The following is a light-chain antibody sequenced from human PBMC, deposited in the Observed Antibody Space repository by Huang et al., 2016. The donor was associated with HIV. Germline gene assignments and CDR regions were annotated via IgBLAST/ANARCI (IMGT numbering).Light chain of an antibody. V-gene: IGKV3-15*01. CDR1: QSVSSN. J-gene: IGKJ1*01. Sequence: EIVMTQSPATLSVSPGERATLSCRAGQSVSSNLAWYQQKPGQSPRLLIYNPTTRATGAPARFSGSGSGTEFTLTISSLQSEDFAVYYCQQYNNWPRTFGQGTKVDIK. CDR2: NPT. CDR3: QQYNNWPRT.